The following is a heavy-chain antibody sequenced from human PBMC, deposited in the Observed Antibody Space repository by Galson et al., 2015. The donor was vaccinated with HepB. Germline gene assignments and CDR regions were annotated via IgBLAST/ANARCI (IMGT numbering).Heavy chain of an antibody. CDR3: ARGGWGYAIGV. CDR2: ISSSGDIT. D-gene: IGHD3-16*01. Sequence: SLRLSCAGSGFTFSDYSMSWIRQAPGKGLECVSSISSSGDITYYADSVKGRFTISRDNAKNSLYLQMNSLRAEDTAVYYFARGGWGYAIGVWGQGTMVTVSS. V-gene: IGHV3-11*01. CDR1: GFTFSDYS. J-gene: IGHJ3*01.